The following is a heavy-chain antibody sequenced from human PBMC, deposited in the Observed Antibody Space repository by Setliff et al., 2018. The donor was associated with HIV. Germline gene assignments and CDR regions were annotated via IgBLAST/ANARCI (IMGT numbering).Heavy chain of an antibody. Sequence: PGGSLRLSCAASGFSFSSYGMHWVRQAPGKGLEWVAVISYDGSNKYYADSVKGRFTISRDNSKNTLYLQMNSLRPEDTAVYYCAKAGRVFMSGYYDYWGQGTLVTVSS. V-gene: IGHV3-30*18. CDR3: AKAGRVFMSGYYDY. J-gene: IGHJ4*02. CDR2: ISYDGSNK. CDR1: GFSFSSYG. D-gene: IGHD3-22*01.